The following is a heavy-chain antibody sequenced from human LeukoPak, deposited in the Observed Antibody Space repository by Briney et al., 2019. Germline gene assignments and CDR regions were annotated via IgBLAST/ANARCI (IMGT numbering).Heavy chain of an antibody. CDR3: ARGTTVTPYYYYGMDV. J-gene: IGHJ6*02. V-gene: IGHV3-11*06. CDR2: ISSSSSYT. D-gene: IGHD4-17*01. Sequence: GGSLRLSCAASGFTFSDYYMSWIRQAPGKGPEWVSYISSSSSYTNYADSVKGRFTISRDNAKNSLYLQMNSLRAEDTAVYYCARGTTVTPYYYYGMDVWGQGTTVTVSS. CDR1: GFTFSDYY.